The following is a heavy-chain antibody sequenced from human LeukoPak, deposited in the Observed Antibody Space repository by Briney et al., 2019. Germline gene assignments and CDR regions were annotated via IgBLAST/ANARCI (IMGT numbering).Heavy chain of an antibody. CDR1: GFTFSSYA. CDR2: ISGSSDKT. J-gene: IGHJ4*02. Sequence: GGSLRLSCSASGFTFSSYAMTWVRQAPGKGPEWVSVISGSSDKTYYGDSVRGRFTIYRDNSKNTLYLQMNSLRAEDTAVYYCAKWLYYYDSSGYYWGLGTLVTVSS. D-gene: IGHD3-22*01. V-gene: IGHV3-23*01. CDR3: AKWLYYYDSSGYY.